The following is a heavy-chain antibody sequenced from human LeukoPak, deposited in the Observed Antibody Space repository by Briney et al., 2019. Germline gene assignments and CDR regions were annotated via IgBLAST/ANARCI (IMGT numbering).Heavy chain of an antibody. CDR2: ISSSSSYI. Sequence: GGSLRLSCAASGFTFSSYSMNWVRQAPGKGLEWVSSISSSSSYIYYADSVKGRFTISRDNAKNSLYLQMNSLRAEDTAVYYCARGGEVVPAASTFDYWGQGTLVTVSS. CDR3: ARGGEVVPAASTFDY. J-gene: IGHJ4*02. CDR1: GFTFSSYS. D-gene: IGHD2-2*01. V-gene: IGHV3-21*01.